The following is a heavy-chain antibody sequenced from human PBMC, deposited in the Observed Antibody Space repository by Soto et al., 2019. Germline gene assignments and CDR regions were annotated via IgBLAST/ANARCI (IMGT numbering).Heavy chain of an antibody. Sequence: ASVKVSCKASGYTFTSYGMNWVRQAPGRGLEWMGWINPGNGNTKYSQKFQGRVIIERDASASTAYMELSSLRSDDTAVYYCARDFGSDLSAPGAVFDYWGQGTLVTVSS. J-gene: IGHJ4*02. V-gene: IGHV1-3*01. CDR2: INPGNGNT. D-gene: IGHD3-3*01. CDR3: ARDFGSDLSAPGAVFDY. CDR1: GYTFTSYG.